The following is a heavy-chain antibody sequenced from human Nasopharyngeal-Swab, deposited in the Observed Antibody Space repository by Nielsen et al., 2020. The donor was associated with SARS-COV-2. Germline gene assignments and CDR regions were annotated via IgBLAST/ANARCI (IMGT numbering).Heavy chain of an antibody. Sequence: GGSLRLSCAASGFTFSDYYMSWIRQAPGKGLEWVSSISSSSSYIYYADSVKGRFTISRDNAKNSLYLQMNSLRAEDTAVYYCARVGGATNHYYYYMDVWGKGTTVTVSS. D-gene: IGHD1-26*01. J-gene: IGHJ6*03. CDR2: ISSSSSYI. CDR1: GFTFSDYY. V-gene: IGHV3-11*06. CDR3: ARVGGATNHYYYYMDV.